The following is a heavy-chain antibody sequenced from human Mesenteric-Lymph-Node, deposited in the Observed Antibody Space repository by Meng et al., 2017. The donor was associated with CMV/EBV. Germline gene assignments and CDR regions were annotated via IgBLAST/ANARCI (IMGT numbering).Heavy chain of an antibody. CDR3: ARGSYKFDY. CDR2: IYSSGST. Sequence: LSLTCTVSGGSISYNYWSWNRQPPGKGLEWIGYIYSSGSTNYNPSLKSRVTISVDTSKNQFSLKLSSVSAADTAVYYCARGSYKFDYWGQGILVTVSS. V-gene: IGHV4-59*01. CDR1: GGSISYNY. J-gene: IGHJ4*02. D-gene: IGHD1-1*01.